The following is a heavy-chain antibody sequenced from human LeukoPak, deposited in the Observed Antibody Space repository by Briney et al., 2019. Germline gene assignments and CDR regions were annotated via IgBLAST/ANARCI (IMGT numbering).Heavy chain of an antibody. CDR1: GFTFSSYA. CDR2: ISGSGGST. V-gene: IGHV3-23*01. J-gene: IGHJ4*02. Sequence: SGGSLRLSCAASGFTFSSYAMSWVRQAPGKGLKWVSAISGSGGSTYYADSVKGRFTISRDNSKNTLYLQMNSLRAEDTAVYYCAKSYDILTGYQHFDYWGQGTLVTVSS. CDR3: AKSYDILTGYQHFDY. D-gene: IGHD3-9*01.